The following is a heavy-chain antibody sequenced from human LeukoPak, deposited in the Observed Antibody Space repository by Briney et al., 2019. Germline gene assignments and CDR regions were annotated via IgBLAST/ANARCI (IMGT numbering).Heavy chain of an antibody. J-gene: IGHJ4*02. Sequence: PRASVKVSCKASGGTFSIYAISWVRQAPGQGLEWMGGIIPIFGTANYAQKFQGRVTITTDESTSTAYMELSSLRSEDTAVYYCARAADYSNYEYFDYWGQGTLVTVSS. D-gene: IGHD4-11*01. V-gene: IGHV1-69*05. CDR3: ARAADYSNYEYFDY. CDR1: GGTFSIYA. CDR2: IIPIFGTA.